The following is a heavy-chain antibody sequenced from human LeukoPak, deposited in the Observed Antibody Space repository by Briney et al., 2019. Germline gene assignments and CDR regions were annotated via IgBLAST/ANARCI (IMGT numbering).Heavy chain of an antibody. CDR2: IYSGGST. V-gene: IGHV3-53*01. D-gene: IGHD6-19*01. Sequence: GGSLRLSCAASGFTVSSNYMRWVRQAPGKGLEWVSVIYSGGSTYYADSVKGRFAISRDNSKNTLYLQMNSLRAEDTAVYYCARGGASGWSGSFDYWGQGTLVTVSS. CDR3: ARGGASGWSGSFDY. CDR1: GFTVSSNY. J-gene: IGHJ4*02.